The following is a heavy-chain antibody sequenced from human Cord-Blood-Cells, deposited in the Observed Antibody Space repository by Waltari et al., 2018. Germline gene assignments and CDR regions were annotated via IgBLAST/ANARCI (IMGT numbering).Heavy chain of an antibody. CDR3: AKVQIYSSSSEYFQH. V-gene: IGHV3-23*01. Sequence: EVQLLESGGGLVQPGGSLRLSCAAAGCTFSSYAMSWVCQAPGKGLEWVSAISGSGGSTYYADSVKGRFTISRDNSKNTLYLQMNSLRAEDTAVYYCAKVQIYSSSSEYFQHWGQGTLVTVSS. CDR2: ISGSGGST. J-gene: IGHJ1*01. CDR1: GCTFSSYA. D-gene: IGHD6-6*01.